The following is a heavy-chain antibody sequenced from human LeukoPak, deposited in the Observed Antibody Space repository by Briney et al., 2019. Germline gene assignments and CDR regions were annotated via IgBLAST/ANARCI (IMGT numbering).Heavy chain of an antibody. J-gene: IGHJ4*02. CDR3: VKVEGIAAPPHQIDY. V-gene: IGHV3-30*02. Sequence: GGTLRLSCAASGFTFSSYGMHWVRQAPGKGLEWVAFIRYDGSNKYYADSVKGRFTISRDNSKNTLYLQMNSLRAEDTGVYYCVKVEGIAAPPHQIDYWGKGTLVTVSS. CDR2: IRYDGSNK. D-gene: IGHD6-6*01. CDR1: GFTFSSYG.